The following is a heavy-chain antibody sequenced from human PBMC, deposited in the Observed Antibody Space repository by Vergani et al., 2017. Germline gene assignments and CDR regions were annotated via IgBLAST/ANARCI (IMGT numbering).Heavy chain of an antibody. J-gene: IGHJ4*02. CDR3: ATAYYGGSLDY. Sequence: QVQLVESGGGVVQPGRSLRLSCAASGFTFSTCTMHWVRQAPGKGLEWVAVIWYDGSYKYYADSVKGRFTISRYNSKDTLYLQMNSLRAQDTALYYCATAYYGGSLDYWGRGTLVTVSS. CDR2: IWYDGSYK. CDR1: GFTFSTCT. D-gene: IGHD4-23*01. V-gene: IGHV3-33*01.